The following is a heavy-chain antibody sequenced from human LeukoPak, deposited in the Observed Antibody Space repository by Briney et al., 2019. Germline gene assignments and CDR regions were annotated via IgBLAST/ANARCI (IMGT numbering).Heavy chain of an antibody. Sequence: GASVKVSCKASGGTFSSYAISWVRQAPGRGLEWMGGIIPIFGTANYAQKFQGRVTITADESTSTAYMELSSLRSEDTAVYYCARVGAVAGTGDYWGQGTLVTVSS. V-gene: IGHV1-69*13. CDR1: GGTFSSYA. D-gene: IGHD6-19*01. J-gene: IGHJ4*02. CDR3: ARVGAVAGTGDY. CDR2: IIPIFGTA.